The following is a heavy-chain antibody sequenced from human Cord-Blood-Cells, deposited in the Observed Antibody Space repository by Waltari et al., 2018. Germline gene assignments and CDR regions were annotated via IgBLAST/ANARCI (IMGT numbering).Heavy chain of an antibody. V-gene: IGHV3-23*01. J-gene: IGHJ4*02. CDR3: AKGHTYYDILTGYYFDY. CDR2: IRGSGGST. D-gene: IGHD3-9*01. CDR1: GFTFSSYA. Sequence: EVQLLESGGGLVQPGGSLRLSCAASGFTFSSYAMSWVRQAPGKGLEWVSAIRGSGGSTYYADSVKGRFTISRYNSKNTLYLQMTSLRAEDTAVYYCAKGHTYYDILTGYYFDYWGQGTLVTVSS.